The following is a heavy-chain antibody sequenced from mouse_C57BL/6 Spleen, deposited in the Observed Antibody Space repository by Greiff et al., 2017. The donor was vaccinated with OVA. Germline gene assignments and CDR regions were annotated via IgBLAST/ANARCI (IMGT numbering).Heavy chain of an antibody. J-gene: IGHJ2*01. D-gene: IGHD2-4*01. CDR1: GYAFSSYW. Sequence: VQLQQSGAELVKPGASVKISCKASGYAFSSYWMNWVKQRPGKGLEWIGQIYPGDGDTNYNGKFKGKATLTADKSSSTAYMQLSSLTSEDSAVYFCARWRLPLYFDYWGQGTTLTVSS. CDR3: ARWRLPLYFDY. V-gene: IGHV1-80*01. CDR2: IYPGDGDT.